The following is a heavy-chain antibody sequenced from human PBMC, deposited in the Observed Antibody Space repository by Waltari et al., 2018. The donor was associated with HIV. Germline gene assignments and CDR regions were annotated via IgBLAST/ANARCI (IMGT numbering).Heavy chain of an antibody. V-gene: IGHV3-53*02. Sequence: EVQLVETGGDVIRPGGSLRLSCATLGDAVTNAYTNGVRQAPGKGLEWVSVIYRGGDTKYADSVKGRFLISRDNSKNTVFLQLNRLRVEDTAAYYCSGPDGDQGTSVTYYGMGVWGQGTTVIVSS. J-gene: IGHJ6*02. D-gene: IGHD4-17*01. CDR1: GDAVTNAY. CDR2: IYRGGDT. CDR3: SGPDGDQGTSVTYYGMGV.